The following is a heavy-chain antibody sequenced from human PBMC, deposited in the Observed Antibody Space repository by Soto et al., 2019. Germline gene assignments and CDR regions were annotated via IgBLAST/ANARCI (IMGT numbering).Heavy chain of an antibody. V-gene: IGHV4-4*07. J-gene: IGHJ4*02. Sequence: KSSETLSLTCTVSGDSVSSHYWSWIRQPAGKGLEWLGRLYNDERTNYNPSLKSRVTMSMDTSKNQFSLKLTSVTAADSAVYFCAREPLAHSYFDFWGQGILGTVSS. CDR2: LYNDERT. CDR3: AREPLAHSYFDF. CDR1: GDSVSSHY.